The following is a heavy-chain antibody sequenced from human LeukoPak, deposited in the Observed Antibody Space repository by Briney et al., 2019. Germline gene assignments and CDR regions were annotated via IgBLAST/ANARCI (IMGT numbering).Heavy chain of an antibody. D-gene: IGHD3-9*01. J-gene: IGHJ4*02. CDR3: ARAFYDSLTGYYRGFDY. Sequence: ASETLSLTCTVSGDSISSYYWSWIRQHPGKGLEWIGYIYYSGSTYYNPSLKSRVTISVDTSKNQFSLKLSSVTAADTAVYYCARAFYDSLTGYYRGFDYWGQGTLVTVSS. V-gene: IGHV4-59*06. CDR2: IYYSGST. CDR1: GDSISSYY.